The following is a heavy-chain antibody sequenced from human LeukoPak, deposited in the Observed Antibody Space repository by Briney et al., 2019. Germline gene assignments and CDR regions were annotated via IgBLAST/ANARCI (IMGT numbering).Heavy chain of an antibody. J-gene: IGHJ4*02. V-gene: IGHV3-43D*04. CDR2: ISWDGGGT. CDR1: GFTFDDYA. D-gene: IGHD3-10*01. Sequence: PGGSLRLSCAASGFTFDDYAMHWVRQAPGKGLEWVSLISWDGGGTYYADSVKGRFTISRDNSKNSLYLQMNSLRAEDTALYYCAKDLFGGGGSGADYWGQGTLVTVSS. CDR3: AKDLFGGGGSGADY.